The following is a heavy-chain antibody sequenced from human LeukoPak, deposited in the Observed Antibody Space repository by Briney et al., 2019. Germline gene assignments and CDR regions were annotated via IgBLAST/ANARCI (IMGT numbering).Heavy chain of an antibody. CDR1: GFTFSSYA. V-gene: IGHV3-23*01. D-gene: IGHD3-3*01. Sequence: PGGSLRLSCAASGFTFSSYAMSWVRQAPGKGLEWVSAISGSGGSTYYADSVKGRFTISRDNSKNTLYLQMNSLRAEDTAVYCCAKDPYDFWSGYYQYYFDYWGQGTLVTVSS. CDR2: ISGSGGST. CDR3: AKDPYDFWSGYYQYYFDY. J-gene: IGHJ4*02.